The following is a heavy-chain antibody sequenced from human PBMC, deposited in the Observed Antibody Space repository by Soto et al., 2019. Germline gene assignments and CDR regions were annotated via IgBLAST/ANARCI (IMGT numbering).Heavy chain of an antibody. CDR1: GASISAYA. D-gene: IGHD6-19*01. CDR2: LYSSGNT. J-gene: IGHJ4*02. V-gene: IGHV4-4*07. Sequence: QVQLQESGPGLVKPSETLSLTCTVSGASISAYAWSWIRQPVGKGLEWIGRLYSSGNTNYNPSFKSRLTMSADTSKNQFSLKLSSVTAADTAVYYCARGPYSSGWYVVDYWGQGTLVIVSS. CDR3: ARGPYSSGWYVVDY.